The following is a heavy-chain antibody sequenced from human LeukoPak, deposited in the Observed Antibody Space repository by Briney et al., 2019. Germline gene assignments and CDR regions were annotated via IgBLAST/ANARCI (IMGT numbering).Heavy chain of an antibody. J-gene: IGHJ4*02. CDR1: GFTFSSYA. Sequence: GGSLRLSCAASGFTFSSYAMSWVRQAPGKGLEWVSLIYSDGTTYYADSVKGRFTISRDNSKNTLYLQMNSLRAEDTAVYYCARDRGSSSRYFDYWGRGTLVTVSS. V-gene: IGHV3-53*01. CDR3: ARDRGSSSRYFDY. CDR2: IYSDGTT. D-gene: IGHD6-6*01.